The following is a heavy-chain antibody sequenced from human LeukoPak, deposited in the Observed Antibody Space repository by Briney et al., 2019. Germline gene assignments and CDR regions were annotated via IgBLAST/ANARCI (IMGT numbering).Heavy chain of an antibody. CDR1: RFTFRNYA. Sequence: GGSLRLSCAASRFTFRNYAMHWVRQAPGKGLEWVAVISSDGTNKDYADSVKGRFTISRDNSKNTLYLQLSSLRAEDTAIYYCARPARPRLDIDFDYWGQGILVTVSS. D-gene: IGHD5-12*01. CDR2: ISSDGTNK. V-gene: IGHV3-30*04. J-gene: IGHJ4*02. CDR3: ARPARPRLDIDFDY.